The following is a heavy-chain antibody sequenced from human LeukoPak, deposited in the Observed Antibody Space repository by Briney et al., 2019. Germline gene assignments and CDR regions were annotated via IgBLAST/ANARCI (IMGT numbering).Heavy chain of an antibody. D-gene: IGHD3-22*01. V-gene: IGHV1-46*01. Sequence: ASVKVSCKASGYTFTSYYMHWVRQAPGQGLDWVGIINPSGGSTSYEQKFQGRVTMTRDMSTSTVYMELSSLRSEDTAVYYCARLYSLGSYYDSAYDYWGQGTLVTVSS. CDR3: ARLYSLGSYYDSAYDY. CDR2: INPSGGST. CDR1: GYTFTSYY. J-gene: IGHJ4*02.